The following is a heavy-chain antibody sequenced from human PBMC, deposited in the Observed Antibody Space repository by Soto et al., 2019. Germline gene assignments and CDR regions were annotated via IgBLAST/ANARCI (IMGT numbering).Heavy chain of an antibody. D-gene: IGHD2-15*01. CDR1: GFSLSTSGVG. V-gene: IGHV2-5*02. Sequence: QITLKESGPTLMKPTQTLTLTCTFSGFSLSTSGVGVGWIRQPPGKALEWLALIYWDDDKRYSPSLKSRLTITKDTSKSQVVLTMTDMDPVDTATYYCAHRPSYCSGGSCYSGFDYWGQGTLVTVSS. CDR3: AHRPSYCSGGSCYSGFDY. J-gene: IGHJ4*02. CDR2: IYWDDDK.